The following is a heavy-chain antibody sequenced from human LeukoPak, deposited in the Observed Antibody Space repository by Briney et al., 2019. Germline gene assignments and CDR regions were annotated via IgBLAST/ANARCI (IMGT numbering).Heavy chain of an antibody. CDR2: IYTSGST. CDR3: ARERGTRGYSYGFFDY. Sequence: PSETLSLTCTVSGGSISSYYWSWIRQSAGKGLEWIGRIYTSGSTNYNPSLKSRVTMSVDTSKNQFSLKLSSVTAADTAVYYCARERGTRGYSYGFFDYWGQGTLVTVSS. CDR1: GGSISSYY. J-gene: IGHJ4*02. D-gene: IGHD5-18*01. V-gene: IGHV4-4*07.